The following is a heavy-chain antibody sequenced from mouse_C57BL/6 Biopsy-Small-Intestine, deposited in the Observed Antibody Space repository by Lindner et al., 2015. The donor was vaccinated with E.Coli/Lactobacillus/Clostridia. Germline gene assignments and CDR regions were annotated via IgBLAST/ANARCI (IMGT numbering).Heavy chain of an antibody. J-gene: IGHJ3*01. D-gene: IGHD1-1*01. Sequence: VQLQESGPELVKPGASVKISCKASGYAFSSSWMNWVKQRPGKGLEWIGRIYPGDGDTNYNGKFKGEATLTADKSSSTAYMQLSRLTSEDSAVYFCARRSYGFAYWGQGTLVTVSA. CDR3: ARRSYGFAY. V-gene: IGHV1-82*01. CDR2: IYPGDGDT. CDR1: GYAFSSSW.